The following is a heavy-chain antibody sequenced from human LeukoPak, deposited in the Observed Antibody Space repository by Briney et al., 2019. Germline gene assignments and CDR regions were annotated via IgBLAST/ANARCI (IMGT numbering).Heavy chain of an antibody. CDR1: GFTFSSYG. J-gene: IGHJ4*02. V-gene: IGHV3-30*02. CDR2: IRYDGSNK. D-gene: IGHD5-18*01. CDR3: AKRGTVHVVDTAMAGGLSFDY. Sequence: GGSLRLSCAASGFTFSSYGMHWVRQAPGKGLELEAFIRYDGSNKYYADSVKGRFTISRDNSKNTLYLQMNSLRAEDTAVYYCAKRGTVHVVDTAMAGGLSFDYWGQGTLVTVSS.